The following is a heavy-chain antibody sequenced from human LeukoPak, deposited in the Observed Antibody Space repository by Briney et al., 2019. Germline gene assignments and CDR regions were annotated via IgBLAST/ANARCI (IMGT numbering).Heavy chain of an antibody. Sequence: GSLRLSCAASGFAFSSYAMSWVRQAPGKGLEWVSAVSGGGGSTYYADSVKGRFTISRDNSQNTLYLQMNSLRAEDTAVYYCAKEFYFATAVWGQGTTVTVSS. CDR1: GFAFSSYA. CDR2: VSGGGGST. CDR3: AKEFYFATAV. J-gene: IGHJ6*02. V-gene: IGHV3-23*01. D-gene: IGHD2-15*01.